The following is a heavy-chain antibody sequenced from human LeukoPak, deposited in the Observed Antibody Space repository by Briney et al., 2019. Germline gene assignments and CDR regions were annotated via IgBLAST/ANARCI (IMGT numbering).Heavy chain of an antibody. CDR3: ARGHSGRYDY. D-gene: IGHD6-19*01. CDR2: ISGSGGST. J-gene: IGHJ4*02. CDR1: GFTFSSYA. V-gene: IGHV3-23*01. Sequence: GGSLRLSCAASGFTFSSYAMNWVRQAPGKGLEWVSAISGSGGSTHYADSVKGRFTISRDNSKNTLYLQLNSLRAEDTAVYYCARGHSGRYDYWGQGTLVTVSS.